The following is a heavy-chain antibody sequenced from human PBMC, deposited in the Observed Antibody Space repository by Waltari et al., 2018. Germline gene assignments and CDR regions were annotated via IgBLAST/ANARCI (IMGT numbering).Heavy chain of an antibody. CDR2: IYTSGST. CDR3: ASGEDSSGYYYRFDY. J-gene: IGHJ4*02. CDR1: GGSISSYY. Sequence: QVQLQESGPGLVKPSETLSLTCTVSGGSISSYYWSWIRQPAGKGLAWIGRIYTSGSTNYNPSLKSRVTMSVDTSKNQFALKLSSVTAADAAVYYCASGEDSSGYYYRFDYWGQGTLVTVSS. V-gene: IGHV4-4*07. D-gene: IGHD3-22*01.